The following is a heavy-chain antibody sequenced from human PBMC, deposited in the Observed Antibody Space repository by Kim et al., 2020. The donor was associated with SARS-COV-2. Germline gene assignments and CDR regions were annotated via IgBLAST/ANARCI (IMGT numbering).Heavy chain of an antibody. D-gene: IGHD1-20*01. CDR3: ARVQGYNIPPYFYYGLDV. CDR1: GGSFSGYY. CDR2: INHSGIS. Sequence: SETLSLTCAVFGGSFSGYYWSWIRQPPGKGLDWIGEINHSGISNYNPSLKGRVTMSVDTSKNQFSLKLSSVTAADTAVYYCARVQGYNIPPYFYYGLDVWGQGTTVTVSS. V-gene: IGHV4-34*01. J-gene: IGHJ6*02.